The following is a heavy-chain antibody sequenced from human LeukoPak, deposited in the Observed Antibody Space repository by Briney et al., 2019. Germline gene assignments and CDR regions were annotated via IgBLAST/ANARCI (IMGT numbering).Heavy chain of an antibody. CDR2: IKEDGSEE. Sequence: GGSLRLSCAASGFTFSSYWMSWVRQAPGKGLECVANIKEDGSEEYYVDSVKGRFSISRDNAKNSLYLQMNSLRAEDTAVYFCARDWLAGNPYHAFDLWGKGTMVTVSS. D-gene: IGHD3-22*01. V-gene: IGHV3-7*01. CDR3: ARDWLAGNPYHAFDL. CDR1: GFTFSSYW. J-gene: IGHJ3*01.